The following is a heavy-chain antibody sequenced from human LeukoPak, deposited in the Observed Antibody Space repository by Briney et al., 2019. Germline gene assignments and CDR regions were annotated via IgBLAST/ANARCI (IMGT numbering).Heavy chain of an antibody. Sequence: ASVKVSCKASGYTFTSYGISWVRQAPGQGLEWMGWISAYNGNTNYAQKLQGRVTMTTDTSTSTAYMELRSLRSDDTAVYYCARDLYYDYVWGSYRYYFDYWGQGTLVTVSS. D-gene: IGHD3-16*02. J-gene: IGHJ4*02. CDR3: ARDLYYDYVWGSYRYYFDY. V-gene: IGHV1-18*01. CDR2: ISAYNGNT. CDR1: GYTFTSYG.